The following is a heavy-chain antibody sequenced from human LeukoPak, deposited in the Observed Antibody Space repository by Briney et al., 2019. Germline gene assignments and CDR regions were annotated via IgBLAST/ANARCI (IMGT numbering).Heavy chain of an antibody. CDR2: IYPGDSYT. CDR1: GYRFTNNW. V-gene: IGHV5-51*01. D-gene: IGHD6-13*01. J-gene: IGHJ4*02. CDR3: VRFGLTSSLDY. Sequence: GESLKISCKISGYRFTNNWIGWVRQVPGKGLEWMGLIYPGDSYTRYSPSFQGQVTFSVDASISTAYLQLSGLRASDTAIYYCVRFGLTSSLDYWGQGTLVTVSS.